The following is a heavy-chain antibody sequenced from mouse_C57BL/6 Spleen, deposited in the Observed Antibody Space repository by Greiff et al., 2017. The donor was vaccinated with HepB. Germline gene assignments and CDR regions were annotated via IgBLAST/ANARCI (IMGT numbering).Heavy chain of an antibody. J-gene: IGHJ3*01. CDR1: GYTFTSYW. Sequence: EVQLQQSGTVLARPGASVKMSCKTSGYTFTSYWMHWVKQRPGQGLEWIGAIYPGNSDTSYNQKFKGKAKLTAVTSASTAYMELSSLTNEDSAVYYCTREANWDVRGFAYWGQGTLVTVSA. CDR2: IYPGNSDT. V-gene: IGHV1-5*01. CDR3: TREANWDVRGFAY. D-gene: IGHD4-1*01.